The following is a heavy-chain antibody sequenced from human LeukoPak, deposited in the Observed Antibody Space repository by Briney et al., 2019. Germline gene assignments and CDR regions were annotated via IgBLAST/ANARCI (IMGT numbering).Heavy chain of an antibody. V-gene: IGHV4-39*01. CDR2: IYYSGNT. J-gene: IGHJ4*02. CDR3: ARQAAQTYDY. CDR1: GDSISTSNSY. Sequence: SETLSLTCTVSGDSISTSNSYWGWIRQPPGKGLEWIGSIYYSGNTYYNASLKSRVTISVDTSKNQFSLKLTSVTAADTAVYYCARQAAQTYDYWGQGTLVTVSS.